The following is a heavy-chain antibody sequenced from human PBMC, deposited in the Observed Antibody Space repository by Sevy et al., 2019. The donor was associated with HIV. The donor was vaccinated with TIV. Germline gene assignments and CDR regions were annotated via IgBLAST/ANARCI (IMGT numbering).Heavy chain of an antibody. Sequence: GGSLRLSCAASGFTFSSYAMHWVRQAPGKGLEWVAVISYDGSNKYYANSVKGRFTISSDNSKNTLYLQMNSLRAEDTAVYYCASWDRGYSYGFIDWGQGTLVTVSS. V-gene: IGHV3-30-3*01. CDR1: GFTFSSYA. D-gene: IGHD5-18*01. CDR2: ISYDGSNK. CDR3: ASWDRGYSYGFID. J-gene: IGHJ4*02.